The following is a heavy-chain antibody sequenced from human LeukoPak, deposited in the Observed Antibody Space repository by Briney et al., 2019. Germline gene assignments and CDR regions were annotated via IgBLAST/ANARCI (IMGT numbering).Heavy chain of an antibody. CDR1: GYSISSGYF. Sequence: SETLSLTRAVSGYSISSGYFWGWIRRPPGKGLEWIETIDHSGSTYYNPSLKSRVTISVDTSKNQFSLTLSSVTAADTAFYYCARNGGYGRFDYWGQGTLVTVSS. D-gene: IGHD1-26*01. J-gene: IGHJ4*02. V-gene: IGHV4-38-2*01. CDR2: IDHSGST. CDR3: ARNGGYGRFDY.